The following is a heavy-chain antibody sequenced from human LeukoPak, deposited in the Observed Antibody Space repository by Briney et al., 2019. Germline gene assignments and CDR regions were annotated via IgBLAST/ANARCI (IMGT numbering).Heavy chain of an antibody. Sequence: GGSLRLSCAASGFTFSNYGMHWVRQAPGKGLEWVAVISYDGSNKYYADSVKGRLTISRDNSKNTLYLQMNSLRAEDTTVYYCAKDRMVAKGGNQNYFDYWGQGTLVTVSS. J-gene: IGHJ4*02. CDR3: AKDRMVAKGGNQNYFDY. CDR2: ISYDGSNK. V-gene: IGHV3-30*18. D-gene: IGHD5-12*01. CDR1: GFTFSNYG.